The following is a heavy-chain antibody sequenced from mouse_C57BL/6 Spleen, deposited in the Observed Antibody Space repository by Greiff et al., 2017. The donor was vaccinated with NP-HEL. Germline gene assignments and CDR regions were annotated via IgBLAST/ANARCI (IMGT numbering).Heavy chain of an antibody. CDR3: ARGLYSNYGYFDV. CDR2: ISSGSSTI. V-gene: IGHV5-17*01. Sequence: EVHLVESGGGLVKPGGSLKLSCAASGFTFSDYGMHWVRQAPEKGLEWVAYISSGSSTIYYADTVKGRFTISRDNAKNTLFLQMTSLRSEDTAMYYCARGLYSNYGYFDVWGTGTTVTVSS. CDR1: GFTFSDYG. J-gene: IGHJ1*03. D-gene: IGHD2-5*01.